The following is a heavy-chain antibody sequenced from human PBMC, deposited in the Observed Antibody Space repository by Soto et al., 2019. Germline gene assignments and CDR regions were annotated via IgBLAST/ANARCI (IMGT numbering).Heavy chain of an antibody. J-gene: IGHJ6*03. CDR1: GYTFTSYD. V-gene: IGHV1-8*01. CDR2: MNPNSGNT. Sequence: ASVKVSCKASGYTFTSYDINWVRQATGQGLEWMGWMNPNSGNTGYAQKFQGRVTMTRNTSISTAYMELSSLRSEDTAVYYCARAKRYSSSSSPYYYYYMDVWGKGTTVTVSS. CDR3: ARAKRYSSSSSPYYYYYMDV. D-gene: IGHD6-6*01.